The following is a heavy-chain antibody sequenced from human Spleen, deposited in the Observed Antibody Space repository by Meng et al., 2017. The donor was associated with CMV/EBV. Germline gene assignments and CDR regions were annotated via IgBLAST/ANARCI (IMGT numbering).Heavy chain of an antibody. V-gene: IGHV3-21*06. CDR2: ISSSSSYI. CDR3: ARRRDWFDP. CDR1: GFTFNNYG. J-gene: IGHJ5*02. Sequence: GESLKISCAASGFTFNNYGMHWVRQAPGKGLEWVSSISSSSSYIYYADSVKGRFTISRDNAKNSVYLQMNSLRADDTAVYYCARRRDWFDPWGQGTLVTVSS.